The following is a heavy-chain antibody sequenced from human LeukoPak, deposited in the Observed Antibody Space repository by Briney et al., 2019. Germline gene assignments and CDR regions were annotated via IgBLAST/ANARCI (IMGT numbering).Heavy chain of an antibody. CDR2: ISASNGHT. J-gene: IGHJ6*02. D-gene: IGHD3-3*01. CDR1: GYAFIIYG. Sequence: ASVTVSCKASGYAFIIYGINWVRQAPGQGLEWMGWISASNGHTNYAQKFQGRVTMTTDTSTSTAYMELRALRTDDTAAYYCARDRVSFSYYYYGMDVWGQGTTVTVSS. V-gene: IGHV1-18*01. CDR3: ARDRVSFSYYYYGMDV.